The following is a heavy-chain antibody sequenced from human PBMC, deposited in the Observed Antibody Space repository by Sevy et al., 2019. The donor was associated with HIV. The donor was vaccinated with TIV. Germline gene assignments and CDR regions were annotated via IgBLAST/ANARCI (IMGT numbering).Heavy chain of an antibody. CDR1: GDSFSNSNW. V-gene: IGHV4-4*02. CDR3: AREGTATSFDH. J-gene: IGHJ4*02. CDR2: VSYSGTA. D-gene: IGHD2-21*02. Sequence: SETLSLTCAVSGDSFSNSNWWSWVRQSPEKGLEWIGEVSYSGTANYNPSLRSRVAISLDKSKNQISLKLYSVTAADTAVYYCAREGTATSFDHWAQGNLVTVSS.